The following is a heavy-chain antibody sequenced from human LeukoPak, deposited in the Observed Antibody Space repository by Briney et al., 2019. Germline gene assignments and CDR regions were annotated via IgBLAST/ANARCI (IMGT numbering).Heavy chain of an antibody. CDR2: IFPNGGTT. CDR3: AKDQRPDSGYDIDY. CDR1: GFTFSTYS. Sequence: GGSLRLSCGASGFTFSTYSMSWVRQAPRRGLEWVSTIFPNGGTTYYADSVKGRFTISRDNSRNTLYLQMHSLRAEDTAVYYCAKDQRPDSGYDIDYWGQETLVTVSS. V-gene: IGHV3-23*01. D-gene: IGHD5-12*01. J-gene: IGHJ4*02.